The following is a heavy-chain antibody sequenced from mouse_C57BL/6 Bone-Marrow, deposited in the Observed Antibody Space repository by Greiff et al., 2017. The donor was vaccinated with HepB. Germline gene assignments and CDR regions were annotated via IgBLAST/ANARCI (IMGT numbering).Heavy chain of an antibody. CDR1: GFTFSDAW. D-gene: IGHD3-2*02. CDR3: TRRETAQATFAY. J-gene: IGHJ3*01. Sequence: EVKLVESGGGLVQPGGSMKLSCAASGFTFSDAWMDWVRQSPEKGLEWVAEIRNKANNHATYYAESVKGRFTISRDDSKSSVYLQMNSLRAEDTGIYYCTRRETAQATFAYWGQGTLVTVSA. V-gene: IGHV6-6*01. CDR2: IRNKANNHAT.